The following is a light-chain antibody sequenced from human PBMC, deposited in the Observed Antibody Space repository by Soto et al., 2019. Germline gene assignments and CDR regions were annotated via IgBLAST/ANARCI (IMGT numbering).Light chain of an antibody. CDR2: EVS. CDR1: TSDVGGYNY. J-gene: IGLJ3*02. CDR3: TSYTSSSTWV. Sequence: QSALTQPASVSGSPGQSITISCTGTTSDVGGYNYVSWFQQYPGKAPKLKIYEVSNRPSGVSNRFSGSKSGNTASLTISGLQAEDEADYYCTSYTSSSTWVFGGGTKLTVL. V-gene: IGLV2-14*01.